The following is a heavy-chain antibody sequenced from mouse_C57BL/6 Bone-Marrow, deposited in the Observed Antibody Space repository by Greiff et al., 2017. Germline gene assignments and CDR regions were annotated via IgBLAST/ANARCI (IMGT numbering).Heavy chain of an antibody. V-gene: IGHV1-69*01. J-gene: IGHJ4*01. CDR3: ARRVVVAPHAMDY. Sequence: QVQLQQPGAELVMPGASVKLSCKASGYTFTSYWMHWVKQRPGQGLEWIGEIDPSDSYTNSNQKFKGQSTLTVDKSSNTASMQLSSLISEDSAVYYCARRVVVAPHAMDYWGQGTSVTVSS. CDR1: GYTFTSYW. D-gene: IGHD1-1*01. CDR2: IDPSDSYT.